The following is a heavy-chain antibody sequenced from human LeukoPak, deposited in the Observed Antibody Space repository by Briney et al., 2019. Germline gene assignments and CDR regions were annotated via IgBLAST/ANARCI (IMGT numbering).Heavy chain of an antibody. Sequence: GGSLRLSCAASGFTFGNHAMNWFRQAPGKGLEWVSGLSGSGKTTYYADSVKGRFAISRDNSENTLYLQMNSLRAHDTALYYCAKDSRGYTYGLIDYWGQGTLVTVSS. CDR1: GFTFGNHA. J-gene: IGHJ4*02. CDR2: LSGSGKTT. V-gene: IGHV3-23*01. CDR3: AKDSRGYTYGLIDY. D-gene: IGHD5-18*01.